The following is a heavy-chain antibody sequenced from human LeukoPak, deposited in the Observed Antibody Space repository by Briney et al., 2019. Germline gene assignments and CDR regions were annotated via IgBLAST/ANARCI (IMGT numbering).Heavy chain of an antibody. Sequence: SGTLSLTCAVSGGSISSSNWWSWVRQPPGKGLEWIGEIYHSGSTNYNPSLKSRVTISVDKSKNQFSLKLSSVTAADTAVYYCARGLNYGGSGYYFDSWGPGTLVTASS. CDR1: GGSISSSNW. CDR3: ARGLNYGGSGYYFDS. CDR2: IYHSGST. D-gene: IGHD3-22*01. V-gene: IGHV4-4*02. J-gene: IGHJ4*02.